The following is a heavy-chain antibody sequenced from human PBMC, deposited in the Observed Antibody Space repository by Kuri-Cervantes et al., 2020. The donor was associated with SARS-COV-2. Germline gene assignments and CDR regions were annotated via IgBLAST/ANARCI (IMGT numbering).Heavy chain of an antibody. Sequence: SETLSLTCTVSGGSISSSSYYWGWIRQPPGKGLEWIGSIYYSGSTYYNPSLKSRVTISVDTSKNQFSLKLSSVTAADTAVYYYARGSSSHRPFDYWGQGTLVTVSS. CDR2: IYYSGST. CDR3: ARGSSSHRPFDY. D-gene: IGHD6-6*01. J-gene: IGHJ4*02. V-gene: IGHV4-39*01. CDR1: GGSISSSSYY.